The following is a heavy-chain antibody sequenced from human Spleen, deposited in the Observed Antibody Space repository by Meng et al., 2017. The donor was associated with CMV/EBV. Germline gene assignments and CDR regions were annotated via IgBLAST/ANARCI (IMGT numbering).Heavy chain of an antibody. CDR3: AIGMGGRPFDS. D-gene: IGHD2-15*01. CDR1: GFTFSSYG. CDR2: ISAGGGST. J-gene: IGHJ4*02. Sequence: GESLKISCAASGFTFSSYGMTWVRQAPGKGLEWVSSISAGGGSTFSADSVKGRFTISRDNSNNMVYLQMMSLRVDDTAVYYCAIGMGGRPFDSWGQGTLVTVSS. V-gene: IGHV3-23*01.